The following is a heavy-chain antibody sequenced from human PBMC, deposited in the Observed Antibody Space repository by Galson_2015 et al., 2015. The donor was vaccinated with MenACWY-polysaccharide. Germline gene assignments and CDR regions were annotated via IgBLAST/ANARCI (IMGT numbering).Heavy chain of an antibody. J-gene: IGHJ4*02. CDR3: ARVGYSGYDSRFEH. V-gene: IGHV4-4*07. CDR1: RGSIYSYY. CDR2: ISTSGST. Sequence: ETLSLTCTVSRGSIYSYYWSWIRQPAGKGLEWIGHISTSGSTIYNPSLKSRITLSLDTSNNQISLNLTSVTAADTAVYYCARVGYSGYDSRFEHWGQGTLVAVSS. D-gene: IGHD5-12*01.